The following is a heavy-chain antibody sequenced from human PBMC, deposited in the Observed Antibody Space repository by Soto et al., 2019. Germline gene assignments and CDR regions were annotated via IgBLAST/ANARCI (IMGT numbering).Heavy chain of an antibody. D-gene: IGHD6-13*01. J-gene: IGHJ6*04. CDR2: ISSSSSTI. Sequence: SGGSLRLSCAASGFTFSSYSMNWVRQAPGKGLEWVSYISSSSSTIYYADSVKGRFTISRDNAKNSLYLQMNSLRAEDTAVYYCARVWGRSLSIAAAGADVWGEGTTVTVSS. CDR3: ARVWGRSLSIAAAGADV. V-gene: IGHV3-48*01. CDR1: GFTFSSYS.